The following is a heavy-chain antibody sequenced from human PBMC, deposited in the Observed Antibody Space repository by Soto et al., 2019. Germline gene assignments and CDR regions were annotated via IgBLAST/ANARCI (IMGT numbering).Heavy chain of an antibody. CDR2: IIPIFGTA. J-gene: IGHJ5*02. D-gene: IGHD6-13*01. CDR3: ARTSGPAGSFWFDP. V-gene: IGHV1-69*13. CDR1: GGTFGSYA. Sequence: GASVKVSCKASGGTFGSYAISWVRQAPGQGLERMGGIIPIFGTANYAQKFQGRVTITADESTSTAYMELSSLRSEDTAVYYCARTSGPAGSFWFDPWGQGTLVTVSS.